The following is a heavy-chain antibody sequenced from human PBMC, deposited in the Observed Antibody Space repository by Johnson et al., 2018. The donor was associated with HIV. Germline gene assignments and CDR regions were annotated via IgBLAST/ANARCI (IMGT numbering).Heavy chain of an antibody. CDR3: TTDPWGSDAFDI. Sequence: VQLVESGGGVVQPGRSLRLSCAASGFTFSSYAMSWVRQAPGKGLEWVGRIKSKTDGGTTDYAAPVKGRFTISRDDSKNTLYLQMNSLKTEDTAVYYCTTDPWGSDAFDIWGQGTMVTVSS. V-gene: IGHV3-15*01. CDR2: IKSKTDGGTT. J-gene: IGHJ3*02. CDR1: GFTFSSYA. D-gene: IGHD7-27*01.